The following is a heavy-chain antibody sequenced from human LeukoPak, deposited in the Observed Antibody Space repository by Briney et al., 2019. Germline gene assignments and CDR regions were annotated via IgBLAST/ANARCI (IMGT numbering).Heavy chain of an antibody. Sequence: EGSLRLSCAASGFTFSSYWMSWVRQAPGKGLEWVANIKQDGSEKYYVDSVKGRFTISRDNAKNSLYLQMNSLRAEDTAVYYCARDQGLGDLDYWGQGTLVTVSS. V-gene: IGHV3-7*03. D-gene: IGHD7-27*01. CDR1: GFTFSSYW. J-gene: IGHJ4*02. CDR3: ARDQGLGDLDY. CDR2: IKQDGSEK.